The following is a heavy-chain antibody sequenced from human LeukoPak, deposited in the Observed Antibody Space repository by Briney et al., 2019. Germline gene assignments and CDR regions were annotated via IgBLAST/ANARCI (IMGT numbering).Heavy chain of an antibody. D-gene: IGHD1-26*01. CDR1: GGSISSSSYY. J-gene: IGHJ4*02. V-gene: IGHV4-39*01. CDR3: ASPGELPFDY. CDR2: IYYSGST. Sequence: TSETLSLTCTVPGGSISSSSYYSGWIRQPPGKGLEWIGSIYYSGSTYYNPSLKSRVTISVDTSKNPFSLKLSSVTAADTAVYYCASPGELPFDYWGAGNLGTVSS.